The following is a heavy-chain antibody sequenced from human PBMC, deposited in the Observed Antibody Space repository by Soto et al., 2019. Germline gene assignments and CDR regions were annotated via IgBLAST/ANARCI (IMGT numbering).Heavy chain of an antibody. D-gene: IGHD4-17*01. Sequence: EASVKVSCKASGYTFTSYGISWVRQAPGQGLEWMGWISAYNGNTNYAQKLQGRVTMTTDTSTSTAYMELRGLRSDDTAVYYCARDFRSAPRSAGDLYYYYYYMDVWGKGTTVTVSS. V-gene: IGHV1-18*01. CDR3: ARDFRSAPRSAGDLYYYYYYMDV. J-gene: IGHJ6*03. CDR2: ISAYNGNT. CDR1: GYTFTSYG.